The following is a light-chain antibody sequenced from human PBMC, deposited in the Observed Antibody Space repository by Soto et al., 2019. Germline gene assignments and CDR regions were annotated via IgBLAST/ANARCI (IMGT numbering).Light chain of an antibody. CDR2: GAS. CDR1: QSVSSSY. V-gene: IGKV3-20*01. Sequence: EIVLTQSPGTLSLSPGERATLSCRASQSVSSSYLAWYQQKPGQAPRLLIYGASSRATGIPDRFSGSGSGTDFTLTISRLEPEDFAGYYCQQYGSSHPYTFCQGTKLEIK. J-gene: IGKJ2*01. CDR3: QQYGSSHPYT.